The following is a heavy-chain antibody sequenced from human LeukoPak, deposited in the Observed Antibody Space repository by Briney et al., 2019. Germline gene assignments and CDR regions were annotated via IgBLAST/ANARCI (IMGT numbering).Heavy chain of an antibody. J-gene: IGHJ4*02. Sequence: GGSLRLSCAASGFTFSSYSMNWVRQAPGKGLEWVSMIYSDGSAYYADSVKGRFTISRDNSKNTLDLQMNSLRAEDTAVYYCARRGHGYGSPFDYWGQGTLVTVSS. D-gene: IGHD5-18*01. CDR1: GFTFSSYS. CDR2: IYSDGSA. CDR3: ARRGHGYGSPFDY. V-gene: IGHV3-66*04.